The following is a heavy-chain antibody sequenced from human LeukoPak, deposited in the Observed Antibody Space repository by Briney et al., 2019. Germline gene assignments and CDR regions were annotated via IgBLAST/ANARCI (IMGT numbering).Heavy chain of an antibody. D-gene: IGHD3-9*01. J-gene: IGHJ4*02. CDR3: AKEQFLRYFDRNGYYFDH. CDR1: GFTFSSYG. CDR2: IWYDGSNK. Sequence: VGSLRLSCAASGFTFSSYGMHWVRQAPGKGLECLAVIWYDGSNKYYADSVKGRRFTISRDNSKNTLYLQMNSVRAEDTAVYYCAKEQFLRYFDRNGYYFDHWGQGTLVTVSS. V-gene: IGHV3-33*03.